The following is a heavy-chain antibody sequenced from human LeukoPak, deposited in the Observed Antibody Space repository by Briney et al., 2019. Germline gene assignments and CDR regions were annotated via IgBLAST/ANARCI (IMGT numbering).Heavy chain of an antibody. CDR2: INDSGST. V-gene: IGHV4-34*01. CDR1: GGSFSGYY. CDR3: ARIVFAAFDY. J-gene: IGHJ4*02. Sequence: PSETLSLTCAVYGGSFSGYYWSWIRQPPGKGLEWIGEINDSGSTNYNPSLKSRVTISVDTSKNQFSLKLSSVTAADTAVYYCARIVFAAFDYWGQGTLVTVSS. D-gene: IGHD3-3*01.